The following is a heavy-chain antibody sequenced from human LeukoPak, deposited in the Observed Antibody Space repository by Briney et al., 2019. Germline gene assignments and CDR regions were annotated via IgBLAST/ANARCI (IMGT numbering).Heavy chain of an antibody. CDR3: ARDFGWDGSGSPNHYYYYYGMDV. J-gene: IGHJ6*02. CDR1: GGTFSSYA. CDR2: IIPIFGTA. Sequence: GASVKVSCKASGGTFSSYAISWVRQAPGQGLEWMGGIIPIFGTANYAQKFQGRVTITADESTSTAYMELSSLRSEDTAVYYCARDFGWDGSGSPNHYYYYYGMDVWGQGTTVTVSS. V-gene: IGHV1-69*13. D-gene: IGHD3-10*01.